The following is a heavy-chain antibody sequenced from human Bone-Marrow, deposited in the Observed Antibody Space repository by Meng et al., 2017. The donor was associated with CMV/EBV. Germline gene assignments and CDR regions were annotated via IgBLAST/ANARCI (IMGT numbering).Heavy chain of an antibody. J-gene: IGHJ4*02. CDR1: GFPFSNYA. V-gene: IGHV3-30-3*01. D-gene: IGHD2-2*01. CDR2: ISYDGTNK. CDR3: ARGLYQMSYFDF. Sequence: WAASGFPFSNYALHWVRQAPGKGLEWVAVISYDGTNKDYTDSMKGRFTISRDNSKNTVSLQMNSLRVEDTAVYYCARGLYQMSYFDFWGQGTLVTVSS.